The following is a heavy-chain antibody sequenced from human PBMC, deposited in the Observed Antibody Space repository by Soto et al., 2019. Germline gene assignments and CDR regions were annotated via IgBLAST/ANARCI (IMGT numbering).Heavy chain of an antibody. CDR3: ARDGGYCSGGSCYSVLFDY. Sequence: ASVKVSCKASGYTFTGYYMHWVRQAPGQGLEWMGWINPNSGGTNYAQKFQGWVTMTRDTSISTAYMELSRLRSDDTAVYYCARDGGYCSGGSCYSVLFDYWGQGTLVTVSS. D-gene: IGHD2-15*01. CDR1: GYTFTGYY. J-gene: IGHJ4*02. CDR2: INPNSGGT. V-gene: IGHV1-2*04.